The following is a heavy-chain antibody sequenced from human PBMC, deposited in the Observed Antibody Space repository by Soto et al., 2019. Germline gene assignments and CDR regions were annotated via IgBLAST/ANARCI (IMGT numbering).Heavy chain of an antibody. J-gene: IGHJ6*03. Sequence: ASVKVSCKASGGTFSSYAISWVRQAPGQGLEWMGGIIPIFGTANYAQKFQGRVTITADESTSTAYMELSSLRSEDTAVYYCAAVGQSKRQYYYYYMDVWGKGTTVTVSS. CDR1: GGTFSSYA. CDR2: IIPIFGTA. V-gene: IGHV1-69*13. D-gene: IGHD1-26*01. CDR3: AAVGQSKRQYYYYYMDV.